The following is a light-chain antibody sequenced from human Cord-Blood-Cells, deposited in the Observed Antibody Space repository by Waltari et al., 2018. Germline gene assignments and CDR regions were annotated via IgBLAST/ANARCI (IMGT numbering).Light chain of an antibody. CDR2: DVS. V-gene: IGLV2-14*03. CDR3: SSYTSSSTLV. Sequence: QSALTQPASVSGSPGQSITISCTGTSSDVGGYNYVSWYQQHPGKAPKLMIYDVSNRPSGVSSRLSGAKSGNTASLTISGLQAEDEADYYGSSYTSSSTLVFGGGTKLTVL. CDR1: SSDVGGYNY. J-gene: IGLJ3*02.